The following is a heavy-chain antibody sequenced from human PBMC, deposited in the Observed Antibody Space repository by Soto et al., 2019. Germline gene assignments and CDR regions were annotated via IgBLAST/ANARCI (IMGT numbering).Heavy chain of an antibody. CDR2: INPSAGNT. Sequence: GASVKVSCKASGYTFTSYYVHWVRQAPGQGLEWMGIINPSAGNTDYARKCRGRVTMSRDTSTSTVYMELSSLRSEDTAVYFCARAYQWNDAFGIRGQGTMVTVSS. J-gene: IGHJ3*02. D-gene: IGHD6-19*01. CDR3: ARAYQWNDAFGI. CDR1: GYTFTSYY. V-gene: IGHV1-46*01.